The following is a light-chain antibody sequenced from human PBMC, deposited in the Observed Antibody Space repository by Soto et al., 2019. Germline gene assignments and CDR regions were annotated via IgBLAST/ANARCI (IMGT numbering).Light chain of an antibody. CDR3: QQYNSYWT. CDR2: KAS. V-gene: IGKV1-5*03. CDR1: QSIDTW. J-gene: IGKJ1*01. Sequence: DIQMTQSPSTLSASVGDRVTITCRASQSIDTWLAWYQQKSGKAPKLLIYKASTLESGVPSRFSGSGSGIDFTLTISSLHPDDFATYYCQQYNSYWTFGQGTKVEIK.